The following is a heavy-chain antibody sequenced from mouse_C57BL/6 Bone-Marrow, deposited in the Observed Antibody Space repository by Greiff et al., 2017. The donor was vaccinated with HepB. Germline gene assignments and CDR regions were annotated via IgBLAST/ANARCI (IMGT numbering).Heavy chain of an antibody. CDR1: GYAFSSSW. J-gene: IGHJ2*01. D-gene: IGHD6-2*01. CDR3: EKLVYCDY. Sequence: QVQLQQSGPELVQPGASVKISCKASGYAFSSSWMNWVKQRPGKGLEWIGRIYPGDGDTNYNGKFKGKATLTADKSSSTAYMQLSSLTYEDSAVYVCEKLVYCDYWSQDNTLTVTS. V-gene: IGHV1-82*01. CDR2: IYPGDGDT.